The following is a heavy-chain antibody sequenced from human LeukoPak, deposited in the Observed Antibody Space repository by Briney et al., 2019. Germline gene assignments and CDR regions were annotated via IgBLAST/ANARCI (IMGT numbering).Heavy chain of an antibody. CDR3: ARGRVVPRRYQKHRIDGLLDY. J-gene: IGHJ4*02. Sequence: PSEALSLTCAVYGGSFSGYYWSWIRQPPGKGLEWIGEINHSGSTNYNPSLKSRVTISVDTSKNQFSLKLSSVTAADTAVYYCARGRVVPRRYQKHRIDGLLDYWGQGTLVTVSS. D-gene: IGHD2-21*01. V-gene: IGHV4-34*01. CDR1: GGSFSGYY. CDR2: INHSGST.